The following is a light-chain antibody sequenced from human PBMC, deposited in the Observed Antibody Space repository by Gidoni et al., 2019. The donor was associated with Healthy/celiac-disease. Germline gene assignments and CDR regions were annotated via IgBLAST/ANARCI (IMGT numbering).Light chain of an antibody. CDR2: DVS. CDR3: SSYTSSSTQV. J-gene: IGLJ1*01. CDR1: SSDGGGSND. V-gene: IGLV2-14*01. Sequence: QSALTRPASVSGSPGQSITISCTGTSSDGGGSNDVSWYQQHPGKVPKLMIYDVSNRPSGVSNRFSGAKSGNTASLTISGLQAEDEADYYCSSYTSSSTQVFGTGTKVTVL.